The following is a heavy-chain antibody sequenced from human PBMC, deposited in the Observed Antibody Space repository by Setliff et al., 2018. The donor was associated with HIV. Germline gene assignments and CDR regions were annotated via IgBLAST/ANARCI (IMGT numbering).Heavy chain of an antibody. Sequence: SETLSLTCTVSGASFIRSRYYWSWIRQPAGKGLEWIGHVYITGSASYNPSLESRVTILEALSKNQFSLNLDSVTAADTAVYFCARALAGGSGWNYFDLWGPGTLVTVSS. CDR3: ARALAGGSGWNYFDL. V-gene: IGHV4-61*09. CDR2: VYITGSA. D-gene: IGHD6-19*01. CDR1: GASFIRSRYY. J-gene: IGHJ4*02.